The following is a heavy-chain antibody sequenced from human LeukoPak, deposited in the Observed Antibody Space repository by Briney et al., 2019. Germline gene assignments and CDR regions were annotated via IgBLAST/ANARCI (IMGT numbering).Heavy chain of an antibody. Sequence: SETLSLTCTVSGASINSYYWSWIRQPPGKGLEWIGYIYYSGSTNYNPSLKSRVTISVDTSKNQFSLKLSSVTAADTAVYYCASAGYGDYVWGQGTLVTVSS. CDR1: GASINSYY. V-gene: IGHV4-59*01. J-gene: IGHJ4*02. CDR3: ASAGYGDYV. D-gene: IGHD4-17*01. CDR2: IYYSGST.